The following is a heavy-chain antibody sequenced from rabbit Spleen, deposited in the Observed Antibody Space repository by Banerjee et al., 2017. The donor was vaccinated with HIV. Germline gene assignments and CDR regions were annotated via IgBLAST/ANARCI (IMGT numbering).Heavy chain of an antibody. CDR2: IDTNDADT. V-gene: IGHV1S45*01. D-gene: IGHD1-1*01. Sequence: QEQLVESGGGLVQPGGSLKLSCKASGFSFSAGYYMCWVRQAPGKGLEWIACIDTNDADTDYANWPKGRFTISKTSSTTVTLQMTSLTAADTATYFCARNYVNAFDPWGQGTLVTVS. CDR1: GFSFSAGYY. J-gene: IGHJ2*01. CDR3: ARNYVNAFDP.